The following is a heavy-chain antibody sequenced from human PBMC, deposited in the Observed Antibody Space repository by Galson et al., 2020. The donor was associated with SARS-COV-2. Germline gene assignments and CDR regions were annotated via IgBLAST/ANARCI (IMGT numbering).Heavy chain of an antibody. Sequence: SCAASGFTFSDYYMSWIRQAPGKGLEWVSYISSSGSTIYYADSVKGRFTISRDNAKNSLYLQMSSLRAEDTAVYYCASRSRRTGYYTNDYWGQGTLVTVSS. J-gene: IGHJ4*02. CDR3: ASRSRRTGYYTNDY. V-gene: IGHV3-11*01. D-gene: IGHD3-9*01. CDR1: GFTFSDYY. CDR2: ISSSGSTI.